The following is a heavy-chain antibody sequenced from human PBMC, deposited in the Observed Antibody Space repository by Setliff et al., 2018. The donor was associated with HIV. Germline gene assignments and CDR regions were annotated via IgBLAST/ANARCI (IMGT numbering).Heavy chain of an antibody. J-gene: IGHJ4*02. Sequence: SETLSLTCSVSGGSISNYYWSWVRQHPGKGLEWIGYISYSGSTYYNPSLKSRLTMSIDTSKSHFSLNLNSVTAADTAVYYCARGTTSITFDYWSQGTLVTVSS. V-gene: IGHV4-59*06. CDR3: ARGTTSITFDY. CDR1: GGSISNYY. D-gene: IGHD1-1*01. CDR2: ISYSGST.